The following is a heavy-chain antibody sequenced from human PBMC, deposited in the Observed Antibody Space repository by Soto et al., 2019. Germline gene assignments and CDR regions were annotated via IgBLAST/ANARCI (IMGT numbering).Heavy chain of an antibody. CDR3: ARDNGPIVGATIVY. CDR1: GFTFSSYA. Sequence: GGSLRLSCAASGFTFSSYAMHWVRQAPGKGLEWVAVISYDGSNKYYADSVKGRFTISRDNSKNTLYLQMNSLRAEDTAVYYCARDNGPIVGATIVYWGQGTLVTVSS. D-gene: IGHD1-26*01. CDR2: ISYDGSNK. V-gene: IGHV3-30-3*01. J-gene: IGHJ4*02.